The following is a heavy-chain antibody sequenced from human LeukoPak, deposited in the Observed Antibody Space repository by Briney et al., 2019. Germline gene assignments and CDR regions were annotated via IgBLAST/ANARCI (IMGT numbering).Heavy chain of an antibody. V-gene: IGHV4-39*07. J-gene: IGHJ6*03. Sequence: SETLSLTCTVSGGSISSSTYYWGWIRQPPGKGLEWIGSIYYSGSTYYNPSLKSRVTISVDTSKNQFSLKLSSVTAADTAVYYCARGSRGRWLQSYYYYYMDVWGKGTTVTVSS. CDR1: GGSISSSTYY. D-gene: IGHD5-24*01. CDR3: ARGSRGRWLQSYYYYYMDV. CDR2: IYYSGST.